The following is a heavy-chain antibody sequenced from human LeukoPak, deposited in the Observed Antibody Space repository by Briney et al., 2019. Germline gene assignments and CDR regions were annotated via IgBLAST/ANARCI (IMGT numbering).Heavy chain of an antibody. D-gene: IGHD5-18*01. CDR3: LRAQVWSVDD. Sequence: SLTLACAPSRFTVSTNYITCVSQPHKNVMEWVSVIYSGGNTYYADSVKERFIISRDNSKNTVYLEMNSLRAEDTAVYYCLRAQVWSVDDWGQGTLVTVSS. CDR2: IYSGGNT. V-gene: IGHV3-66*01. J-gene: IGHJ4*02. CDR1: RFTVSTNY.